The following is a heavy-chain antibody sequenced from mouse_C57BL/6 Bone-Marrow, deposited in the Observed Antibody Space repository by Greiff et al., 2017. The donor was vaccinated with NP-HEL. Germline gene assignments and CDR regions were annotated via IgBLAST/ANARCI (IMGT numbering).Heavy chain of an antibody. Sequence: VQLQQSGPELVKPGASVKISCKASGYAFSSSWMNWVKQRPGKGLEWIGRIYPGDGDTNYNGKFKGKATLTADKSSSTAYMQLSSLTSEDSAVYFCARSRLLLGAMDYWGQGTSVTVSS. D-gene: IGHD2-3*01. CDR2: IYPGDGDT. J-gene: IGHJ4*01. V-gene: IGHV1-82*01. CDR3: ARSRLLLGAMDY. CDR1: GYAFSSSW.